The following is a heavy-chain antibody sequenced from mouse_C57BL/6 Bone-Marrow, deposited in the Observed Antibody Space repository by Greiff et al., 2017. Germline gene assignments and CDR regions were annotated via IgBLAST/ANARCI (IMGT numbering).Heavy chain of an antibody. CDR1: GYTFTSSW. V-gene: IGHV1-61*01. CDR3: ARERAGTTRVYFDY. Sequence: QVHVKQPGAELVRPGSSVKLSCKASGYTFTSSWMDWVKQRPGQGLEWIGNIYPSDSETHYNQKFKDKATLTVDKSSSTAYMQLSSLTSEDSAVYYCARERAGTTRVYFDYWGKGTTLTVSS. J-gene: IGHJ2*01. D-gene: IGHD4-1*01. CDR2: IYPSDSET.